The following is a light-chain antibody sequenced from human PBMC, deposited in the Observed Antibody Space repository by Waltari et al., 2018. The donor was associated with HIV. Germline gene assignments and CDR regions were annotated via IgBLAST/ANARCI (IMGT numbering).Light chain of an antibody. J-gene: IGKJ3*01. CDR3: QQRSNWPPFT. CDR1: QSVSSY. Sequence: IVLTQSPAPLSLSPGERATLSCRASQSVSSYCAWYQQKPGQAPRLLIDDASNRATGLPARFSGSGSGTDFTLTISSLEPEDFAVYYCQQRSNWPPFTFGPGTKVDIK. CDR2: DAS. V-gene: IGKV3-11*01.